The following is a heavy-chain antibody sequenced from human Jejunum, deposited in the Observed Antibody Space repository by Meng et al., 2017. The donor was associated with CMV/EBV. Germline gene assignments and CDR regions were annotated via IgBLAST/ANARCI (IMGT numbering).Heavy chain of an antibody. J-gene: IGHJ4*02. Sequence: VLRVQSATEVNMPGATVQIFFKTSGHTFTDSSLTWVRKAPGQGLEWMGWISTYNGHANYAQKFQGRVTMTTDTSSSTTYMELRSLKSDDTAIYYCARDLDDYSNFMNYWGQGTLVTVSS. CDR2: ISTYNGHA. CDR3: ARDLDDYSNFMNY. D-gene: IGHD4-11*01. V-gene: IGHV1-18*01. CDR1: GHTFTDSS.